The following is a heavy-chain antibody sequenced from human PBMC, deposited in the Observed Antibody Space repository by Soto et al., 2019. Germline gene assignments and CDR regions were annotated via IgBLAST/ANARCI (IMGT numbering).Heavy chain of an antibody. V-gene: IGHV4-39*01. Sequence: SETLSLTCTVSGGSISSSSYYWGWIRQPPGKGLEWIGSIYYSGSTYYNPSLKSRVTISVDTSKNQFSLKLSSVTAADTAVYYCARLGNDYVWGSGTLDYWGQGTLVTVSS. D-gene: IGHD3-16*01. CDR2: IYYSGST. CDR3: ARLGNDYVWGSGTLDY. J-gene: IGHJ4*02. CDR1: GGSISSSSYY.